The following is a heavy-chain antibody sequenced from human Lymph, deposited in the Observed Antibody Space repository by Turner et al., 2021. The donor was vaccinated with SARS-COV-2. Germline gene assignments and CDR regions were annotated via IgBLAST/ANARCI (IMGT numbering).Heavy chain of an antibody. Sequence: QVQLQESGPGLVKPSGTLSLTCAVSGGSISSSNWWSWVHQPPGKGLEWIGEIYHSGSTNYNPSLKSRVTISVDKSKNQFSLKLSSVTAADTAVYYCATKYCSGGRCSYFDYWGQGTLVTVSS. CDR3: ATKYCSGGRCSYFDY. V-gene: IGHV4-4*02. CDR1: GGSISSSNW. J-gene: IGHJ4*02. D-gene: IGHD2-15*01. CDR2: IYHSGST.